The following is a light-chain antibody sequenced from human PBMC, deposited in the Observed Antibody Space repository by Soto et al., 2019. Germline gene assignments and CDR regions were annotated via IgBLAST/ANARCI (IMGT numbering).Light chain of an antibody. CDR1: QTISSW. Sequence: DIQLTQSPSTLSASVEDRVTITCLASQTISSWLAWYQQKPGKAPKLLIYKASTLKSGVPSRFSGSGYGTEFNLTISSLQTDDFATYYCQHYNSYSEAFGQGTKVDIK. CDR3: QHYNSYSEA. CDR2: KAS. J-gene: IGKJ1*01. V-gene: IGKV1-5*03.